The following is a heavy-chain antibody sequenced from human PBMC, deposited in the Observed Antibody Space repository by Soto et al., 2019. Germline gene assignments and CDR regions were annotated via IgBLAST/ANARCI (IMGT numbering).Heavy chain of an antibody. V-gene: IGHV3-30-3*01. CDR2: ISYDGSNK. CDR3: ARGGRLRHFDY. J-gene: IGHJ4*02. Sequence: QVQLVESGGGVVQPGRSLRLSCAASGFTFSSYALHWVRQAPGKGLEWVAVISYDGSNKYYADSVKGRFTISRDNSKNALYLQMNSLRAEDTAVYYCARGGRLRHFDYWGKGTLVNVSS. CDR1: GFTFSSYA. D-gene: IGHD5-12*01.